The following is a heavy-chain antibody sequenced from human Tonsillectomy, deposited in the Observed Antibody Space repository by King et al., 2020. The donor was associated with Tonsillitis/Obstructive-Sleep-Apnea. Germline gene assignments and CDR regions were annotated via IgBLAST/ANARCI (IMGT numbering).Heavy chain of an antibody. CDR2: ISSSSGYT. V-gene: IGHV3-11*05. J-gene: IGHJ5*02. Sequence: VQLVESGGGLVKPGGSLRLSCAASGFTFSDYYMSWIRQAPGKGLEWVSYISSSSGYTNYADSVKGRITISRDNAKSSLYLQMNSLRAEDTAVYYCARGHVEPAAIPGLGWFDPWGQGTLVTVSS. CDR1: GFTFSDYY. CDR3: ARGHVEPAAIPGLGWFDP. D-gene: IGHD2-2*02.